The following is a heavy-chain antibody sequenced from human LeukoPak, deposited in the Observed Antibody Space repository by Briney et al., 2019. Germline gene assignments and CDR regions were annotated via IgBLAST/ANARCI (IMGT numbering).Heavy chain of an antibody. CDR3: ARDQGGSGPSDYYYYGMDV. J-gene: IGHJ6*02. V-gene: IGHV4-4*07. CDR2: IYTSGST. D-gene: IGHD3-10*01. CDR1: GGPISSYY. Sequence: PSETLSLTCTVSGGPISSYYWSWIRQPAGKGLEWIGRIYTSGSTNYNPSHKSRVTVSVDTSKNQFSLKLSSVTAADTAVYYCARDQGGSGPSDYYYYGMDVWGQGTTVTVSS.